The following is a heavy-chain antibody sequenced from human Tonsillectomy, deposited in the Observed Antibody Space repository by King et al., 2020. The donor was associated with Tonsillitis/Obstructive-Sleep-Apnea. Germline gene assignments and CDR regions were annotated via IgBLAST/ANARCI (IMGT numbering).Heavy chain of an antibody. D-gene: IGHD3-3*01. CDR3: ARARYYDFFFDY. V-gene: IGHV3-74*01. Sequence: VQLVESGGGLVQPGGSLRLSCVASGFTPSNYWMHWVRQAPGKGLVWVSRINRDGSGTSYADSVKGRFTISRDNAKNTLYLQMNSLRDEDTAVYYCARARYYDFFFDYWGQGTLVTVSS. J-gene: IGHJ4*02. CDR2: INRDGSGT. CDR1: GFTPSNYW.